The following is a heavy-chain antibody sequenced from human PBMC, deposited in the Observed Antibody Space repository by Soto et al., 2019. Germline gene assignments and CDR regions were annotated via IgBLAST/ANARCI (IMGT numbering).Heavy chain of an antibody. CDR2: ISAYNGNT. D-gene: IGHD3-22*01. CDR1: GYTFTSYG. Sequence: ASVKVSCKASGYTFTSYGISWLRQAPGQGLEWMGWISAYNGNTNYAQKLQGRVTMTTDTSTSTAYMELRSLRSDDTAVYYCARERRYDSSGYYFPIDYWGQGTLVTVSS. CDR3: ARERRYDSSGYYFPIDY. V-gene: IGHV1-18*01. J-gene: IGHJ4*02.